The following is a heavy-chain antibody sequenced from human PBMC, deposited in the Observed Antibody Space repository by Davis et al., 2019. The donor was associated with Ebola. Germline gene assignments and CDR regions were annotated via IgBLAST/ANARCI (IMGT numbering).Heavy chain of an antibody. CDR1: GFTFSSYE. Sequence: GESLKISCAASGFTFSSYEMNWVRQAPGKGLEWVSYISSSSSTIYYADSVKGRFTISRDNSKNTLYLQMNSLRAEDTAVYYCAKDDDYYDSSGYGDYFDYWGQGTLVTVSS. CDR2: ISSSSSTI. J-gene: IGHJ4*02. CDR3: AKDDDYYDSSGYGDYFDY. V-gene: IGHV3-48*01. D-gene: IGHD3-22*01.